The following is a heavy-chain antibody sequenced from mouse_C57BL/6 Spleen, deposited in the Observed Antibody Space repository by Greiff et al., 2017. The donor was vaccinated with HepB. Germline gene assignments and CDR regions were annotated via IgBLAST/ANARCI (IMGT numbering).Heavy chain of an antibody. Sequence: EVKLQQSGPELVKPGASVKMSCKASGYTFTDYNMHWVKQSHGKSLEWIGYINPNNGGTSYNQKFKGKATLTVNKSSSTAYMELRSLTSEDSAVYYCATQTAQATGAYWGQGTLVTVSA. CDR3: ATQTAQATGAY. CDR2: INPNNGGT. D-gene: IGHD3-2*02. J-gene: IGHJ3*01. CDR1: GYTFTDYN. V-gene: IGHV1-22*01.